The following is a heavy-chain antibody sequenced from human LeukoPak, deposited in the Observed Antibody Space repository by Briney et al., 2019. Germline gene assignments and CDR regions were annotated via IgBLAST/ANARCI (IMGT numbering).Heavy chain of an antibody. V-gene: IGHV4-34*01. D-gene: IGHD3-22*01. CDR2: INHSGST. J-gene: IGHJ4*02. CDR1: GGSISSYY. CDR3: ARSPRPLNSSGYYGGCDH. Sequence: SETLSLTCTVSGGSISSYYWSWIRQPPGKGLEWIGEINHSGSTNYNPSLKSRVTISVDTSKNQFSLKLSSVTAADTAVYYCARSPRPLNSSGYYGGCDHWGQGTLVTVSS.